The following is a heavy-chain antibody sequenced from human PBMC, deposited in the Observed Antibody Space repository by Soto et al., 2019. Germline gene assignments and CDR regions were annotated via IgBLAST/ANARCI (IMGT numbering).Heavy chain of an antibody. CDR3: AKDPQIAVAGTVDY. J-gene: IGHJ4*02. V-gene: IGHV1-18*01. CDR2: ISAYNGNT. Sequence: RASVKVSCKASGYTFTSYGISWVRQAPGQGLEWMGWISAYNGNTNYAQKLQGRVTMTTDTSTSTAYMELRSLRSDDTAVYYCAKDPQIAVAGTVDYWGQGTLVTVSS. CDR1: GYTFTSYG. D-gene: IGHD6-19*01.